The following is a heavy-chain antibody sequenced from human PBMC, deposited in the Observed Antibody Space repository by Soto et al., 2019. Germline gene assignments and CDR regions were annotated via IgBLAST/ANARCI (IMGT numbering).Heavy chain of an antibody. V-gene: IGHV3-23*01. J-gene: IGHJ4*02. CDR3: AEGGRSGLFTPHF. CDR1: GFTFSSYA. Sequence: EVQLLESGGGLVQPGGSLRLSCAASGFTFSSYAMSWVRQAPGKGLEWVSAISGSGGSTYYADSVKGRFTISRDNSKNPVYLEMNRLEAGETAGYLWAEGGRSGLFTPHFWGLGTLVTGSS. D-gene: IGHD6-19*01. CDR2: ISGSGGST.